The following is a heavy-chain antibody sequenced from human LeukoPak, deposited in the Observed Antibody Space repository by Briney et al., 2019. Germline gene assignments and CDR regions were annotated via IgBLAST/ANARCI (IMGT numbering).Heavy chain of an antibody. CDR1: GFTFSSYA. CDR2: ISGSGGST. V-gene: IGHV3-23*01. D-gene: IGHD3-3*01. Sequence: GGSLRLSCAASGFTFSSYAMSWVRQAPGKGLEWVSAISGSGGSTYYADSVKGRFTISRDNSKNTLYLQMNSLRAEDTAVYYCAKDLEWPADYYYYYYMDVWGKGTTVTVSS. J-gene: IGHJ6*03. CDR3: AKDLEWPADYYYYYYMDV.